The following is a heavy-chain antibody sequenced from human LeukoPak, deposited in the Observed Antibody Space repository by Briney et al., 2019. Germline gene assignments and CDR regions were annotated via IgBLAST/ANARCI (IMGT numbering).Heavy chain of an antibody. CDR1: GFTFSSYA. Sequence: GGSLRLSCAAYGFTFSSYAMSWVRQAPGKGLEWVSAISGSGGSTYYADSVKGRFTISRDNSKNTLYVQMNSLRAEDTGVYYCAKVTRDILTGYYPDAFDIWGQGTVVTVSS. CDR2: ISGSGGST. J-gene: IGHJ3*02. D-gene: IGHD3-9*01. CDR3: AKVTRDILTGYYPDAFDI. V-gene: IGHV3-23*01.